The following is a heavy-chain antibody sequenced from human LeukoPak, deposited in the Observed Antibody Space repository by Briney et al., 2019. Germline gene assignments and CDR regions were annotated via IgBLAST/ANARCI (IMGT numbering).Heavy chain of an antibody. CDR1: GFSLGSYA. CDR2: ISSDGSNR. V-gene: IGHV3-30*09. CDR3: VRGSPTSGWFWYIEH. Sequence: PGGSLRLSCEASGFSLGSYAMHWVRQAPGKGLEWVAVISSDGSNRYYADSVEGRFVISRDDSKNTLYMHLNSLRSEDTALYYCVRGSPTSGWFWYIEHWGQGILVSVSS. J-gene: IGHJ4*02. D-gene: IGHD6-19*01.